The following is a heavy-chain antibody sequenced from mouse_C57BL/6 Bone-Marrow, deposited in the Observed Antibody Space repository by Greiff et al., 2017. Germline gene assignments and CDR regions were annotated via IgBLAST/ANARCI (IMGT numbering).Heavy chain of an antibody. J-gene: IGHJ4*01. CDR3: ARKGGWELFYAMDY. CDR2: IWSGGST. CDR1: GFSLTSYG. Sequence: VKLMQSGPGLVQPSQSLSITCTVSGFSLTSYGVHWVRQSPGKGLEWLGVIWSGGSTDYNTAFISRLSISKDNPKSQVFFKMNSLQADDTAIYYCARKGGWELFYAMDYWGQGTSVTVSS. D-gene: IGHD2-3*01. V-gene: IGHV2-2*01.